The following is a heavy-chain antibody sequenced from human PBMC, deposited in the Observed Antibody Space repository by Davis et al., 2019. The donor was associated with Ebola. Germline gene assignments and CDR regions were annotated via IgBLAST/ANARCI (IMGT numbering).Heavy chain of an antibody. Sequence: PSETLSLTCAVYGWSFSGYYWSWIRQPPGKGLEWIGEINHSGSPNYNPSLKSRVTITVDTSKNQFSLKLSSVTAADTAVYYCERGGRGSYYYAFDIWGQGTMVTVSS. CDR3: ERGGRGSYYYAFDI. CDR2: INHSGSP. V-gene: IGHV4-34*01. D-gene: IGHD1-26*01. CDR1: GWSFSGYY. J-gene: IGHJ3*02.